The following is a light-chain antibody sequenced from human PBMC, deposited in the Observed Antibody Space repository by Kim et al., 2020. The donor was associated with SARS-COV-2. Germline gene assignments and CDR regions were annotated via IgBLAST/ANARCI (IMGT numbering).Light chain of an antibody. CDR3: QQFYTYPIT. CDR2: KAS. Sequence: ASVGDRVTITCRASQSIYSYLAWHQQKPGNVPKILIYKASTLESGVPSRFSGSESGTEFTLTISSLQPDDFATYYCQQFYTYPITFGQGTRLEIK. J-gene: IGKJ5*01. CDR1: QSIYSY. V-gene: IGKV1-5*03.